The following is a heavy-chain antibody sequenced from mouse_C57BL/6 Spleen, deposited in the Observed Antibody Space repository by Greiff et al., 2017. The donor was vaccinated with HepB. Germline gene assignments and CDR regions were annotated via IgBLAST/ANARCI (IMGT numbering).Heavy chain of an antibody. Sequence: VQLKQSGPVLVKPGASVKMSCKASGYTFTDYYMNWVKQSHGKSLEWIGVINPYNGGTSYNQKFKGKATLTVDKSSSTAYMELNSLTSEDSAVYYCARKGYRYDYDPYFDYWGQGTTLTVSS. J-gene: IGHJ2*01. V-gene: IGHV1-19*01. CDR3: ARKGYRYDYDPYFDY. CDR1: GYTFTDYY. D-gene: IGHD2-4*01. CDR2: INPYNGGT.